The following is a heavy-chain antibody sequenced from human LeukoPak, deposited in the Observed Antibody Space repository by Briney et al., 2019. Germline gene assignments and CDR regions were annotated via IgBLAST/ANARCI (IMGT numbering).Heavy chain of an antibody. V-gene: IGHV3-7*01. CDR2: IKEDGSDK. J-gene: IGHJ4*02. CDR1: GFTFSDFW. Sequence: GGSLRLSCAASGFTFSDFWMTWVRQALGKGLESVAYIKEDGSDKYYEDSVRGRFTISRDNAKSSLDLQMRSLRVEDTAVYYCARPRRGNSGDFFDFWGPGNLVTVSS. CDR3: ARPRRGNSGDFFDF. D-gene: IGHD4-23*01.